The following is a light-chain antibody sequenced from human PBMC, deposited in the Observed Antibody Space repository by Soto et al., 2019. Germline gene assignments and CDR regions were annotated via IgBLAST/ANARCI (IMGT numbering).Light chain of an antibody. J-gene: IGKJ2*01. CDR3: QQYGSSLRT. Sequence: EIVLTQSPGTLSLSPGERATLSCRASQSVGGNYLAWYQQKPGQAPRLLVYAASTRATGIPDRFSGSGSGTDFSLTISRLEPEDFAVYYCQQYGSSLRTFGQGTKLENK. V-gene: IGKV3-20*01. CDR2: AAS. CDR1: QSVGGNY.